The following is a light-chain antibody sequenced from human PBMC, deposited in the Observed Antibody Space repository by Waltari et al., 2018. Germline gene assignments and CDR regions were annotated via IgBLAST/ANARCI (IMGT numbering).Light chain of an antibody. CDR1: QSLVHSDGTTY. V-gene: IGKV2-30*02. Sequence: DVVMTQSPLSLPVTLGQPASISCRSSQSLVHSDGTTYLYWFQQRPGQSPRRLMYKVSNRDGGVPDRVSGSGSGTDFTLKISRVEAEDVGVYYCMQGTHWPYTFGQGTKLETK. J-gene: IGKJ2*01. CDR2: KVS. CDR3: MQGTHWPYT.